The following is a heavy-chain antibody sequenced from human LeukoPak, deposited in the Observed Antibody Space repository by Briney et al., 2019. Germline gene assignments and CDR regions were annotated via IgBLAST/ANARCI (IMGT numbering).Heavy chain of an antibody. CDR2: IWYDGSNK. CDR3: ARDTKEVTTLDY. Sequence: GGSLRLSCAASGFTFSSYGMHWVRQAPGKGLEWVAVIWYDGSNKYYADSVKGRFTISRDNSKNTQYLQMNSLRAEDTAVYYCARDTKEVTTLDYWGQGTLVTVSS. V-gene: IGHV3-33*01. D-gene: IGHD4-17*01. J-gene: IGHJ4*02. CDR1: GFTFSSYG.